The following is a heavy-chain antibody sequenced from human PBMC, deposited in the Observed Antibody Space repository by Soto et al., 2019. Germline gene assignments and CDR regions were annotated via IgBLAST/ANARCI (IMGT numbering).Heavy chain of an antibody. Sequence: QVQLVQSGAEVXKPGSSVKVSCKASGGTFSSCAINWXXQXXXQGLEWMGGIIPMFGTTNYAQKFQGRVTIXXXXXXXXXXXXXXXXXXXXXAVYYCARLPRGQDYYENSGYLTYYYGMDVWGQXTTVTVSS. CDR3: ARLPRGQDYYENSGYLTYYYGMDV. J-gene: IGHJ6*02. D-gene: IGHD3-22*01. CDR1: GGTFSSCA. V-gene: IGHV1-69*01. CDR2: IIPMFGTT.